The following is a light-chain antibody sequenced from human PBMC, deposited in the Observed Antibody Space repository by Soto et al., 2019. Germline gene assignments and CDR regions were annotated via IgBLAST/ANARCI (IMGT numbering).Light chain of an antibody. CDR2: GAS. CDR3: QQHSHWPPWT. CDR1: ENVRTF. V-gene: IGKV3-11*01. J-gene: IGKJ1*01. Sequence: VLTQSPSTLSLSPGERATLSCRASENVRTFVDWYQQKPGQAPRLLIYGASNRATDIPARFSGSGSGTDFILTISNLEPEDFAVYYCQQHSHWPPWTFGQGTK.